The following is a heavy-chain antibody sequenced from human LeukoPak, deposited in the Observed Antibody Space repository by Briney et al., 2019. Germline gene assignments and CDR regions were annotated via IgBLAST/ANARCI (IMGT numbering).Heavy chain of an antibody. CDR1: GYTFTSYG. V-gene: IGHV1-18*01. CDR2: ISAYNGNT. J-gene: IGHJ3*02. Sequence: ASVKVSCKASGYTFTSYGISWVRQAPGQGREWMGWISAYNGNTNYAQKLQGRVTMTTDTSTSTAYMELRSLRSDDTAVYYCARDGPRITIFGVVSKGDHDAFDIWGQGTMVTVSS. CDR3: ARDGPRITIFGVVSKGDHDAFDI. D-gene: IGHD3-3*01.